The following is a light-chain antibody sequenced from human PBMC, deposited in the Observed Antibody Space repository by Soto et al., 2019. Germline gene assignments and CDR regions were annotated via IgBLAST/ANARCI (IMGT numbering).Light chain of an antibody. CDR2: YDS. V-gene: IGLV3-21*04. CDR3: QVWDSSSDHVI. CDR1: HIGSKS. Sequence: SYELTQTPSVSVAPGKTARITWGGNHIGSKSVHWYQQKPGQAPVLVIYYDSDRPSGIPERFSGSNSGNTATLTISRVEAGDEADYSCQVWDSSSDHVIFGGGTQLTVL. J-gene: IGLJ2*01.